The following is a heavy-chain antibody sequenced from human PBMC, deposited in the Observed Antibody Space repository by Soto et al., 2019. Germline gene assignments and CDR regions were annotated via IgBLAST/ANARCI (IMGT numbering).Heavy chain of an antibody. V-gene: IGHV3-23*01. J-gene: IGHJ6*02. CDR3: AKAAGVVGSYYDFWSGYLPNYGMDV. CDR1: GFTFSSYA. CDR2: ISGSGGST. D-gene: IGHD3-3*01. Sequence: GGSLRLSCAASGFTFSSYAMSWVRQAPGKGLEWVSAISGSGGSTYYADSVKGRFTISGDNSKNTLYLQMNSLRAEDTAVYYCAKAAGVVGSYYDFWSGYLPNYGMDVWGQGTTVTVS.